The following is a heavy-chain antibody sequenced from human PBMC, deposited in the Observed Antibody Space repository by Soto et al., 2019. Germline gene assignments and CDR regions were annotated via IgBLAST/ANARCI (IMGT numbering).Heavy chain of an antibody. J-gene: IGHJ6*02. CDR1: GGTFSSYA. CDR3: ARYGDRYCSGGSCTTESYYYGMHV. Sequence: SVKVSCKASGGTFSSYAISWVLQAPGQGLEWMGGIIPIFGTANYAQKFQGRVTITADKSTSTAYMELSSLRSEDTAVYYCARYGDRYCSGGSCTTESYYYGMHVWAQGTTVPVSS. D-gene: IGHD2-15*01. CDR2: IIPIFGTA. V-gene: IGHV1-69*06.